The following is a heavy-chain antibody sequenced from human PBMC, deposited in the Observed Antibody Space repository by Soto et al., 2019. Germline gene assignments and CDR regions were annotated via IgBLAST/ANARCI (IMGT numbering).Heavy chain of an antibody. D-gene: IGHD2-15*01. CDR3: GRVALDGSYANGEAV. CDR1: GFNFNTYW. CDR2: TDTDGSRK. V-gene: IGHV3-7*03. Sequence: GGSLRLSCAASGFNFNTYWMYWVRQAPGKGLEWVANTDTDGSRKNYVDSVKGRFIISRDNAKNSLFLQMNSLRADDTAVYYCGRVALDGSYANGEAVRDQVTTLTVFS. J-gene: IGHJ6*02.